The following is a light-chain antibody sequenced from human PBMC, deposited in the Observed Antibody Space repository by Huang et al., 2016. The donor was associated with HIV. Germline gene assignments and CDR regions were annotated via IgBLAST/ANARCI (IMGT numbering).Light chain of an antibody. CDR3: QQYNNWLLS. CDR2: GSS. J-gene: IGKJ4*01. Sequence: IVMTQSPATLSVSPGERVTVSCRANRRVSSNLAWYQQRPGQATRLLIYGSSTRAPGIPHRVSGSGSGTDFSLTISSLQSEDFALYYCQQYNNWLLSFGGGTRVDI. V-gene: IGKV3-15*01. CDR1: RRVSSN.